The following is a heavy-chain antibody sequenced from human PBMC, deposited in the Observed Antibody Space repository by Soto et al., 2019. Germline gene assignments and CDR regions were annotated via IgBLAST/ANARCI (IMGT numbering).Heavy chain of an antibody. Sequence: QVQLQESGPGLVKPSETLSLTCTVSGGSVSSGSYSWSWIRQPPGKGLEWIGYIFYSESTNYNPSLKRRVTISVDTSKNQFSLRLSSVTAADTAVYYCARYYDHNDAFDIWGQGTMVTVSS. CDR1: GGSVSSGSYS. CDR3: ARYYDHNDAFDI. D-gene: IGHD3-3*01. J-gene: IGHJ3*02. CDR2: IFYSEST. V-gene: IGHV4-61*01.